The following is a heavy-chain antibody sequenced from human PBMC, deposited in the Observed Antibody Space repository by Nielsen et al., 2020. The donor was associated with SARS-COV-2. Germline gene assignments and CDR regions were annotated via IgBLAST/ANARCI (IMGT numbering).Heavy chain of an antibody. Sequence: GESLKISCAASGFTFSSYGMHWVRQAPGKGLEWVAVISYDGSNKYYADSVKGRFTISRDNSKNTLYLQMNSLRAEDTAVYYCAKSYYDSSGLMCPDYWGQGTLVTVSS. V-gene: IGHV3-30*18. CDR1: GFTFSSYG. CDR3: AKSYYDSSGLMCPDY. D-gene: IGHD3-22*01. J-gene: IGHJ4*02. CDR2: ISYDGSNK.